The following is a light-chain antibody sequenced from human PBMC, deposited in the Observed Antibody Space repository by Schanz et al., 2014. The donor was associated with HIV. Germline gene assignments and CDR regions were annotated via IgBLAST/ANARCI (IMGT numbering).Light chain of an antibody. V-gene: IGLV2-14*01. Sequence: QSALTQPASVSGSPGQSITISCTGTSRDVGGYNYVSWYQQHPGKAPKLMIYDVVNRPSGVSNRFSGSKSGNTASLTISGLQAEDEADYYCSSYTSSSTVLFGGGTKLTVL. CDR3: SSYTSSSTVL. J-gene: IGLJ2*01. CDR2: DVV. CDR1: SRDVGGYNY.